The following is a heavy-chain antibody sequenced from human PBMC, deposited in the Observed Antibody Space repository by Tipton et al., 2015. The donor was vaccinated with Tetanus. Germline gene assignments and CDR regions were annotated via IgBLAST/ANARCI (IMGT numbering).Heavy chain of an antibody. D-gene: IGHD6-13*01. J-gene: IGHJ4*02. V-gene: IGHV4-61*08. CDR1: GGSLRGGDYH. CDR2: VSSSGRT. CDR3: AGVTAQRTELYFDH. Sequence: QLVQSGAEVKPSETLSLTCSATGGSLRGGDYHWSWIRQPPGKGLEWLAYVSSSGRTNSNYDLKSRITVSLDASKNQISLQLTSVTAADTAVYFCAGVTAQRTELYFDHWGQGTLVTVSS.